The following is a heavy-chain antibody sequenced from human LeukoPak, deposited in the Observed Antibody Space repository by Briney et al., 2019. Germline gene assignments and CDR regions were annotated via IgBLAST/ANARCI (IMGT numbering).Heavy chain of an antibody. J-gene: IGHJ4*02. D-gene: IGHD1-26*01. CDR1: AFTFSAYA. CDR3: ARDSYGYDY. Sequence: TGGSLGLSCAASAFTFSAYAMHWVRQAPGKGLEWVAVISYDGSNKYYADSVKGRFTISRDNSNNTLYLQMDSLRAEDTAVFYCARDSYGYDYWGQGTLVTVSS. CDR2: ISYDGSNK. V-gene: IGHV3-30-3*01.